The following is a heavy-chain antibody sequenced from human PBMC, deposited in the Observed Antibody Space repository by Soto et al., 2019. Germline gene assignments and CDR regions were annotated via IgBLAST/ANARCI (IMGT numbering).Heavy chain of an antibody. CDR3: ARGVPAAIHLGWFDP. V-gene: IGHV1-2*02. CDR2: IDPHSGGT. Sequence: QVQLVQSGAEVKKPGASVKVSCKASGYSFTGYYMHWVRQAPGQGLEWMGWIDPHSGGTKYEQKFQGRVTVTRDTSITTAYMELSGLRSDDTAVYYCARGVPAAIHLGWFDPWGQGTLVTVSS. D-gene: IGHD2-2*02. J-gene: IGHJ5*02. CDR1: GYSFTGYY.